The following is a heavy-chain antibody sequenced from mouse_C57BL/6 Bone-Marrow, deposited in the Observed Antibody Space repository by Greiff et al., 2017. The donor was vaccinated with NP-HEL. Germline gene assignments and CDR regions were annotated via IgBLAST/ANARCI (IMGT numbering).Heavy chain of an antibody. Sequence: QVQLQQPGAELVKPGASVKLSCKASGYTFTSYWMHWVKQRPGQGLEWIGMIHPNSGSTNYNEKFKSKATLTVDKSSSTAYMQLSSLTSEDSAVYYCARRWDYSNYVWFAYWGQGTLVTVSA. CDR1: GYTFTSYW. D-gene: IGHD2-5*01. CDR2: IHPNSGST. CDR3: ARRWDYSNYVWFAY. J-gene: IGHJ3*01. V-gene: IGHV1-64*01.